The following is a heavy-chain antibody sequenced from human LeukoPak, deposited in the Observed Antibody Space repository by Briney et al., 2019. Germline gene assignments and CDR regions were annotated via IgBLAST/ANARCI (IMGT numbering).Heavy chain of an antibody. Sequence: LTGGSLRLSCAASGFPLSRYAMSWVRQAPGKGLEWVAITSYDESEKYYVDSVKGRFTISRDNSKNTLYLQMNSLRTEDTAVYYCAKSKPPREYCSATSCFAGFGAFDIWGQGTMVTVSS. V-gene: IGHV3-30*18. CDR1: GFPLSRYA. CDR2: TSYDESEK. J-gene: IGHJ3*02. CDR3: AKSKPPREYCSATSCFAGFGAFDI. D-gene: IGHD2-2*01.